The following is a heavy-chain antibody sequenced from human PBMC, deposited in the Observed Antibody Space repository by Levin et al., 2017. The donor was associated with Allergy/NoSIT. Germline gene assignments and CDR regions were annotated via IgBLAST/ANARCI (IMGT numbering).Heavy chain of an antibody. V-gene: IGHV3-21*01. Sequence: ETLSLTCAASGFIFSDYSMNWVRQAPGKGLEWVASIDSSSSYIYYTDSVKGRFTISRDNAKNELYLQMNSLRDEDTAVYYCARGITMIVVVIGDAIDIWGQGTMVTVSS. CDR1: GFIFSDYS. D-gene: IGHD3-22*01. CDR3: ARGITMIVVVIGDAIDI. J-gene: IGHJ3*02. CDR2: IDSSSSYI.